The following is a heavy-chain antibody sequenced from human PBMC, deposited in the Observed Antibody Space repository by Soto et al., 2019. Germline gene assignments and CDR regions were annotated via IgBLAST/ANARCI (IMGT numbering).Heavy chain of an antibody. J-gene: IGHJ4*02. CDR1: GGSISSSSYY. CDR2: IYYSGST. V-gene: IGHV4-39*01. D-gene: IGHD1-1*01. CDR3: ARVFGYTYYFDY. Sequence: PSETLSLTCTVSGGSISSSSYYWGWIRQPPGKGLEWIGSIYYSGSTYYNPSLKSRVTISVDTSKNQFSLKLSSVTAADTAVYYCARVFGYTYYFDYWGQGTLVTVSS.